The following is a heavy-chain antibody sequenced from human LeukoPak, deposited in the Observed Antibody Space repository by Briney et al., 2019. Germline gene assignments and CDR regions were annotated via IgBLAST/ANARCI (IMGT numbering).Heavy chain of an antibody. V-gene: IGHV4-34*01. CDR1: GGSFSGYY. CDR2: INHSGST. J-gene: IGHJ5*02. CDR3: ARGVPIGAAGNWFDP. D-gene: IGHD6-13*01. Sequence: PSETLSLTCAVYGGSFSGYYWSWIRQPPGKGLEWIGEINHSGSTNYNPSLKSRVTISVDTSKNQFSLKLSSVTAADTAVYYCARGVPIGAAGNWFDPWGQGTLVTVSS.